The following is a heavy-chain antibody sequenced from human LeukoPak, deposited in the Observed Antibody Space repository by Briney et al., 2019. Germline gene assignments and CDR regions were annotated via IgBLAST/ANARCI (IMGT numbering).Heavy chain of an antibody. CDR2: ISYDGSNE. CDR3: ARDGLIVAAGHTPNFDY. J-gene: IGHJ4*02. CDR1: GFTFSSYA. Sequence: PGGSLRFSCAASGFTFSSYAMHWVRQAPGKGLEWVAVISYDGSNEYYADSVEGRSTISRDNSKTTLYLQMNSLRAEDTAVYYCARDGLIVAAGHTPNFDYWGQGTLVTVSS. V-gene: IGHV3-30*04. D-gene: IGHD6-13*01.